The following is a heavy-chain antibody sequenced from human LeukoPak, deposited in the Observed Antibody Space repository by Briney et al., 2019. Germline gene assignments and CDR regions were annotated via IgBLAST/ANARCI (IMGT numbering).Heavy chain of an antibody. CDR3: ARELPITMIPGAFDI. Sequence: PSETLSLTCAVSGGSISSYYWSWIRQPPGKGLEWIGYIYYSGSTNYNPSLKSRVTISVDTSKNQFSLKLTSVTAADTAVYYCARELPITMIPGAFDIWGQGTMVTVSS. J-gene: IGHJ3*02. V-gene: IGHV4-59*01. CDR2: IYYSGST. D-gene: IGHD3-22*01. CDR1: GGSISSYY.